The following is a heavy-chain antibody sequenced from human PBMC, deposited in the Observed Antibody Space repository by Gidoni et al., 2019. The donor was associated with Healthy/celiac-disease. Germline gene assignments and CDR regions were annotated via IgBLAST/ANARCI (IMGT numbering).Heavy chain of an antibody. CDR2: IWYDGSNK. D-gene: IGHD5-12*01. J-gene: IGHJ6*02. CDR3: ARDEVVATIRLYGMDV. V-gene: IGHV3-33*01. Sequence: QVQLVESGGGVVQPGRSLRPSCAAAGFPFRSYGMHWVRQAPGQGLEGVVVIWYDGSNKYYADSVKGRFTISRDNSKNTLYLQMNSLRAEDTAVYYCARDEVVATIRLYGMDVWGQGTTVTVSS. CDR1: GFPFRSYG.